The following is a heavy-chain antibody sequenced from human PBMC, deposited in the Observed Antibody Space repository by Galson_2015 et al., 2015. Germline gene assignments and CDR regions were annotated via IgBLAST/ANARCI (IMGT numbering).Heavy chain of an antibody. CDR3: AKDQTQVVPAANNWFDP. Sequence: SLRLSCAASGFTFSSYAMSWVHQAPGKGLEWVSAISGSGGSTYYADSVKGRFTISRDNSKNTLYLQMNSLRAEDTAVYYCAKDQTQVVPAANNWFDPWGQGTLVTVSS. V-gene: IGHV3-23*01. D-gene: IGHD2-2*01. CDR1: GFTFSSYA. CDR2: ISGSGGST. J-gene: IGHJ5*02.